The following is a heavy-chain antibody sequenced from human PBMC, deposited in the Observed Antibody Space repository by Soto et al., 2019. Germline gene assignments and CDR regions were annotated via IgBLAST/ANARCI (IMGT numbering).Heavy chain of an antibody. V-gene: IGHV4-30-4*01. Sequence: SETLSLTCTVSGGSTSSDNYWSWIRQPPGKGLEWIGHIYYSGNTDYNPSLKSRLAISIDTSKNQFSLKLSSVTAANTAVYFCAREGGESSDGLYYFDSWGQGSLVTVSS. CDR3: AREGGESSDGLYYFDS. D-gene: IGHD6-6*01. CDR1: GGSTSSDNY. J-gene: IGHJ4*02. CDR2: IYYSGNT.